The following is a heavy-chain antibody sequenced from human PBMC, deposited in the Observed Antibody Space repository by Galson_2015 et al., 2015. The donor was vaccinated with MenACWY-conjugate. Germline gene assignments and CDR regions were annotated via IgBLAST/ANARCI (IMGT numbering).Heavy chain of an antibody. V-gene: IGHV5-10-1*01. J-gene: IGHJ3*02. CDR2: IDPSDSYT. CDR1: GYSFTGYW. D-gene: IGHD5-18*01. CDR3: TRPRGFSYGNLDAFDI. Sequence: QSGAEVKKPGESLRISCRVSGYSFTGYWVNWFRQMPGKGLYWMGRIDPSDSYTNYSPTFQGHVTMSTDTSNRTAYLQWSSLKASDTAIYYCTRPRGFSYGNLDAFDIWGQGTMVTVSS.